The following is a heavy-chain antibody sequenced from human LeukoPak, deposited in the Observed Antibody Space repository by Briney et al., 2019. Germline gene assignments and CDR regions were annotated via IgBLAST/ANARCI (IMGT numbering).Heavy chain of an antibody. Sequence: PSETLSLTCTVSGGSVSSGSYYWSWIRQPPGKGLEWIGYIYYSGSTYYNPSLKSRVTISVDTSKNQFSLKLSSVTAADTAVYYCARVYLGGGSCYFDYWGQGTLVTVSS. D-gene: IGHD2-15*01. CDR3: ARVYLGGGSCYFDY. CDR1: GGSVSSGSYY. CDR2: IYYSGST. V-gene: IGHV4-30-4*01. J-gene: IGHJ4*02.